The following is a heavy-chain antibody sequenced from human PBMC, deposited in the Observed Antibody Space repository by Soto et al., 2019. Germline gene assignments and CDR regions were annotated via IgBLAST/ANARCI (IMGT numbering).Heavy chain of an antibody. V-gene: IGHV1-69*01. CDR1: GGTFSSYA. J-gene: IGHJ6*02. CDR3: AGWERGYSGYEGYYYGMDV. D-gene: IGHD5-12*01. CDR2: IIPIFGTA. Sequence: QVQLVQSGAEVKKPGSSVKVSCKASGGTFSSYAISWVRQAPGRGLEWMGGIIPIFGTANYAQKFQGRVTITADESTSTAYMELSSLRSEDTAVYYCAGWERGYSGYEGYYYGMDVWGQGTTVTVSS.